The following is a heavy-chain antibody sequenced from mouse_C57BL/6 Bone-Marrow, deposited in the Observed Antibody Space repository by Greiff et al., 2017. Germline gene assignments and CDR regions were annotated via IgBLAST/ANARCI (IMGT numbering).Heavy chain of an antibody. CDR3: ARDGFYYDYDVAWFAY. Sequence: ESGPGLVKPSQSLSLTCSVTGYSITSGYYWNWIRQFPGNKLEWMGYISYDGSNNYNPSLKNRISITRDTSKKQFFLKLNSVTTEDTATYYCARDGFYYDYDVAWFAYWGQGTLVTVSA. V-gene: IGHV3-6*01. CDR1: GYSITSGYY. J-gene: IGHJ3*01. D-gene: IGHD2-4*01. CDR2: ISYDGSN.